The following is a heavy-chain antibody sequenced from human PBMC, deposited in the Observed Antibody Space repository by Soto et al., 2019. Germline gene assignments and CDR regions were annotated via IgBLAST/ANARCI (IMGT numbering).Heavy chain of an antibody. CDR2: ISYDGSNK. D-gene: IGHD1-26*01. J-gene: IGHJ4*02. CDR3: ARDLEGARTFDY. Sequence: QTGGSLRLSCAASGFTFSSYAMHWVRQAPGKGLEWVAVISYDGSNKYYADSVKGRFTISRDNSKNTLYLQMNSLRAEDTAVYYCARDLEGARTFDYWGQGTLVTVSS. CDR1: GFTFSSYA. V-gene: IGHV3-30-3*01.